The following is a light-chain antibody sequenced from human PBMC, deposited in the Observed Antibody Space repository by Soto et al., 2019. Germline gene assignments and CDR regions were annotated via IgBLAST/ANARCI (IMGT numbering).Light chain of an antibody. Sequence: QSVLTQPASVSGSPGQSITISCTGVSSDVGAYNYVSWYQQHPGKAPKLMIYDVSNRPSGVSHRFSGSKSGSAASLTISGLQADDEADYYCSSYTGSGTLYVFGTGTKATVL. J-gene: IGLJ1*01. V-gene: IGLV2-14*01. CDR2: DVS. CDR3: SSYTGSGTLYV. CDR1: SSDVGAYNY.